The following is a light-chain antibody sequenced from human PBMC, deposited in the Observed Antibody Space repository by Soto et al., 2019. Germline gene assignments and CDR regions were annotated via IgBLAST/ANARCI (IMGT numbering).Light chain of an antibody. CDR3: MQALQTPLT. CDR1: QRLLHSNGNTF. J-gene: IGKJ3*01. Sequence: EIVMTQSPPSLTVTPGEPASISCRSSQRLLHSNGNTFLDWYLQKPGQSPQLLIYLGSNRASGVPDRFSGSGSGTDFTLKISRVEAEDVGVYYCMQALQTPLTFGPGTKVDIK. CDR2: LGS. V-gene: IGKV2-28*01.